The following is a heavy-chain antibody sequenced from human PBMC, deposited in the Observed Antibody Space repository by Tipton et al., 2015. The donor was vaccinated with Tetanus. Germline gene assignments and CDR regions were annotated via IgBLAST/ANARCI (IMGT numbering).Heavy chain of an antibody. Sequence: QSGPEVKKPGSSVKVSCRASGGTFSSYAISWVRQAPGQGLEWMGGIIFNTANYAQKFQGRVTITADKSRSTGYMELSGLRSEDTAVYFCARGHSPLYNWNFGYFDFWGQGTLVTVSS. J-gene: IGHJ4*02. D-gene: IGHD1-7*01. V-gene: IGHV1-69*06. CDR1: GGTFSSYA. CDR2: IIFNTA. CDR3: ARGHSPLYNWNFGYFDF.